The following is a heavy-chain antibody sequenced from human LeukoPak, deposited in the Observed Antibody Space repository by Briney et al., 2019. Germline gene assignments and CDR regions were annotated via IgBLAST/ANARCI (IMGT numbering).Heavy chain of an antibody. CDR1: GFTVNSNY. V-gene: IGHV3-53*01. CDR3: AKGGDPHWLVHGDY. CDR2: LYSAGST. Sequence: SGGSLRLSCAASGFTVNSNYMSWVRQAPGKGLEWVSVLYSAGSTYYAASVKGRFTISRDNSKNTLYLQMNSLRAEDTAVYYCAKGGDPHWLVHGDYWGQGTLVTVSS. D-gene: IGHD6-19*01. J-gene: IGHJ4*02.